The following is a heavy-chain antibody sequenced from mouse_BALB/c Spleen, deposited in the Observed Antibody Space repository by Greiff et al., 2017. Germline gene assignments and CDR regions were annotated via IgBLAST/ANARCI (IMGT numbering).Heavy chain of an antibody. J-gene: IGHJ1*01. V-gene: IGHV1-4*02. Sequence: QVQLQQSAAELARPGASVKMSCKASGYTFTSYTMHWVKQRPGQGLEWIGYINPSSGYTEYNQKFKDKTTLTADKSSSTAYMQLSSLTSEDSAVYYCARCYYYGSSSWYFDVWGAGTTVTVSS. CDR1: GYTFTSYT. CDR3: ARCYYYGSSSWYFDV. CDR2: INPSSGYT. D-gene: IGHD1-1*01.